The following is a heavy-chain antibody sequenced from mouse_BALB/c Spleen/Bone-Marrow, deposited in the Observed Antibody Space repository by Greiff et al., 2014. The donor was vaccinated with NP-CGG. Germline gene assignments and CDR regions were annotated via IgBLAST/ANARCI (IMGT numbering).Heavy chain of an antibody. CDR1: GFNIKDYY. CDR2: IDPENGDT. D-gene: IGHD2-1*01. V-gene: IGHV14-4*02. J-gene: IGHJ1*01. CDR3: NAASYYGNYFDV. Sequence: EVQLQQSGAELVRSGASVKLSCTASGFNIKDYYMHWVKQRPEQGLEWIGWIDPENGDTEYAPKFQGKATMTADTSSNTAYLQLSSLTSKDTAVYYCNAASYYGNYFDVWGAGTTVTVSS.